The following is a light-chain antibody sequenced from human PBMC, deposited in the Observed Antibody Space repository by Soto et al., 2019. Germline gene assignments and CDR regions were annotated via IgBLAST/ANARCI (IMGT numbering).Light chain of an antibody. CDR2: ASS. J-gene: IGLJ1*01. Sequence: QSVLTQPASVSGSPGQSITISCTGTSSDVGSYNYVSWYQHHPGKAPRLMIYASSNRPLGVSHRFSGSRSSNTASLTISGLQAEDEADYYCSSYTSGSTLYVFGTGTKVTVL. V-gene: IGLV2-14*01. CDR1: SSDVGSYNY. CDR3: SSYTSGSTLYV.